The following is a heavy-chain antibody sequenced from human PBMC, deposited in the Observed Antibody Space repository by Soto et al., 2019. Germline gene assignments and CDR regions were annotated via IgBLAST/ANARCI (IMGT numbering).Heavy chain of an antibody. J-gene: IGHJ5*02. CDR2: IYYSGST. D-gene: IGHD2-8*01. Sequence: SEPLSLTCTVSGGSISSSSYYWGWIRQPPGKGLEWIGSIYYSGSTYYNQSLKIRVTISVDTSKNHFSLKLSSVTAADTAVYYCARLTFTKRYCTNGVCYRDNWFDPWGQGTLVTVSS. CDR3: ARLTFTKRYCTNGVCYRDNWFDP. V-gene: IGHV4-39*01. CDR1: GGSISSSSYY.